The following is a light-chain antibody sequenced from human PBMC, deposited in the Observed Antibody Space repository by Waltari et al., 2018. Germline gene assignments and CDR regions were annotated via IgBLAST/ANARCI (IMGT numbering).Light chain of an antibody. J-gene: IGLJ2*01. CDR1: RIGRKN. Sequence: YVLTQPPSVSVAPRQTAMIILAGDRIGRKNVHWYRQKSGQAPVLVVYYNDVRPSGVPERFSASNSGDTATLTIGRAEAGDEADYYCQVWDSVTDHLVFGGGTKVTVL. CDR3: QVWDSVTDHLV. CDR2: YND. V-gene: IGLV3-21*02.